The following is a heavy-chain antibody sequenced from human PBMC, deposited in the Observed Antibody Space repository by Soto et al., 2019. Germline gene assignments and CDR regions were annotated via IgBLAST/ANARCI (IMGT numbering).Heavy chain of an antibody. CDR2: IDRDGGNT. CDR1: GLSFSNHA. V-gene: IGHV3-64D*08. CDR3: VKDLEARDGVDY. Sequence: GGSLRLSCAVSGLSFSNHAMHWVRQAPGKGLEYVSAIDRDGGNTHYASSVKGRFTISRDNSKNTLYLQMSSLRAEDTAVYYCVKDLEARDGVDYWGQGTLVTVSS. D-gene: IGHD1-26*01. J-gene: IGHJ4*02.